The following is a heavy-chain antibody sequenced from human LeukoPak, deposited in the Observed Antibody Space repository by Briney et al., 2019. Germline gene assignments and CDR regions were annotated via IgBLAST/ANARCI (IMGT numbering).Heavy chain of an antibody. CDR2: FDPEYGET. CDR3: ATRFAYYYDRSDFDY. J-gene: IGHJ4*02. Sequence: GASVKVSCKVSGYTLTELSMHWVRQAPGKGLEWMGGFDPEYGETIFAQKFQGRVTMTEDTSTDTAYMELSSLSSEDTAVYYCATRFAYYYDRSDFDYWGQGTLVTVSS. CDR1: GYTLTELS. D-gene: IGHD3-22*01. V-gene: IGHV1-24*01.